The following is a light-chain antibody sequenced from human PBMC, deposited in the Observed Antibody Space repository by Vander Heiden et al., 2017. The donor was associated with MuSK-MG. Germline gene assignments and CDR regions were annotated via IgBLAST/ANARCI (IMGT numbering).Light chain of an antibody. CDR2: DSS. V-gene: IGKV3-11*01. J-gene: IGKJ3*01. Sequence: EIVLTQSPATLSLSPGERATLSCRASQSVSSYLGWYQQKPGQPPSLLIYDSSSRATGIPARFSGSGSGTDFTLTISSLEPEDFAVYYCQQRSNWPRTFGPGTKVDIK. CDR3: QQRSNWPRT. CDR1: QSVSSY.